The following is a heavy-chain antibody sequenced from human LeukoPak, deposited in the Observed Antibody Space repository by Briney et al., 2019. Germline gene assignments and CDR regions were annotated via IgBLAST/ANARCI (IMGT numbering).Heavy chain of an antibody. CDR1: GFTFSSYA. CDR3: AKGDGRYYDSSGYFHY. V-gene: IGHV3-23*01. J-gene: IGHJ4*02. CDR2: ISGSGGST. Sequence: GGSLRLSCAASGFTFSSYAMSWVRQAPGKGLELVSAISGSGGSTYYADSVKCRFTISRDNYKNTLYLQMNSLRAEDTAVYYCAKGDGRYYDSSGYFHYWGQGTLVTVSS. D-gene: IGHD3-22*01.